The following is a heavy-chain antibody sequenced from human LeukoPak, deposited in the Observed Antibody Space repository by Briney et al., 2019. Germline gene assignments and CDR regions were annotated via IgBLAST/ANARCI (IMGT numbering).Heavy chain of an antibody. Sequence: ASVKVSCKASGYTFTGYYMHWVRQAPGQGLEWMGWINPYSGGTNYAQKFQGRVTMTRDTSISTAYMELSRLRSDDTAVYYCARVFTSIDAFDIWGQGTMVTVSS. CDR2: INPYSGGT. V-gene: IGHV1-2*02. CDR1: GYTFTGYY. J-gene: IGHJ3*02. CDR3: ARVFTSIDAFDI. D-gene: IGHD3-16*01.